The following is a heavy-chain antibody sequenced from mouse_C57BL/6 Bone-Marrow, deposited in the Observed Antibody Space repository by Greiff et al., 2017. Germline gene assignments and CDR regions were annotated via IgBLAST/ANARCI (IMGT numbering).Heavy chain of an antibody. V-gene: IGHV5-9-1*02. J-gene: IGHJ4*01. CDR1: GFTFSGYA. Sequence: EVHLVESGGGLVKPGGSLKLSCAASGFTFSGYAMSWVRQTPEKRLEWVAYISSGGDYIYYADTVKGRFTISRDNARNTLYLQMSSLKSEDTAMCSWTRGVHLRLYYYAMDYWGQGTSVTVSS. CDR3: TRGVHLRLYYYAMDY. D-gene: IGHD3-2*02. CDR2: ISSGGDYI.